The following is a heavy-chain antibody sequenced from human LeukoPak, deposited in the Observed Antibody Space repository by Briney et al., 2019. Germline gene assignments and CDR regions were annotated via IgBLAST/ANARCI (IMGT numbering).Heavy chain of an antibody. CDR2: INHSGST. V-gene: IGHV4-39*07. Sequence: SETLSLTCTVSGGSISSGSYYWSWIRQPPGKGLEWIGEINHSGSTNYNPSLKSRVTISVDTSKNQFSLKLSSVTAADTAMYYRARGVYSSGLYSTSYPWRPWFDPWGQGTLVTVSS. J-gene: IGHJ5*02. CDR3: ARGVYSSGLYSTSYPWRPWFDP. CDR1: GGSISSGSYY. D-gene: IGHD6-19*01.